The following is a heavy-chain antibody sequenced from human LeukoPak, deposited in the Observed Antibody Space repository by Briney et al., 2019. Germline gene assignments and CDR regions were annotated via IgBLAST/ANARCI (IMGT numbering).Heavy chain of an antibody. V-gene: IGHV3-30-3*01. CDR1: GFTFSSYA. D-gene: IGHD3-22*01. CDR3: ARDRYYYDSSAPWY. CDR2: ISYDGSNK. J-gene: IGHJ4*02. Sequence: PGGSLRLSCAASGFTFSSYAMHWVRQAPGKGLEWVAVISYDGSNKYYADSVKGRFTISRDNSKNTLYLQMNSLRAEHTAVYYCARDRYYYDSSAPWYWGQGTLVTVSS.